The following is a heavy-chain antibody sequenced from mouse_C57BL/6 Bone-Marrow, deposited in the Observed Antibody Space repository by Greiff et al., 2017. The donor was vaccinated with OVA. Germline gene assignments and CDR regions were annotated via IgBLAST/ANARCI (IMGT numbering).Heavy chain of an antibody. CDR3: ARPYDYAVGYFDV. V-gene: IGHV1-59*01. Sequence: VKLQQPGAELVRPGTSVKLSCKASGYTFTSYWMHWVKQRPGQGLEWIGVIDPSDSYTNYNQKFKGKATLTVDTSSSTAYMQLSSLTSEDSAVYYCARPYDYAVGYFDVWGTGTTVTVSS. J-gene: IGHJ1*03. CDR1: GYTFTSYW. D-gene: IGHD2-4*01. CDR2: IDPSDSYT.